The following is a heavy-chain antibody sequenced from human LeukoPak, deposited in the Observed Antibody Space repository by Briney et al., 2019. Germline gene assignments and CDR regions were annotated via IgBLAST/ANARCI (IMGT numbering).Heavy chain of an antibody. D-gene: IGHD5-18*01. Sequence: ASVKVSCKASGGTFSSYAISWVRQAPGQGLEWMGGIIPIFGTANYAQKFQGRVTITADESTSTAYMGLSSLRSEDTAVYYCARPSYVDTAIDAPLYYGMDVWGQGTTVTVSS. J-gene: IGHJ6*02. CDR3: ARPSYVDTAIDAPLYYGMDV. CDR1: GGTFSSYA. CDR2: IIPIFGTA. V-gene: IGHV1-69*13.